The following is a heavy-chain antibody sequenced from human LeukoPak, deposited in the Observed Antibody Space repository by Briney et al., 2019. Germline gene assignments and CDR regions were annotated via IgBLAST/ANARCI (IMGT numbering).Heavy chain of an antibody. V-gene: IGHV4-59*01. CDR3: TRAKSPRYHYYGFDV. CDR2: IYYSGST. CDR1: GGSISSYY. Sequence: SETLSLTCTVSGGSISSYYWSWIRQPPGKGLEWIGYIYYSGSTNYNPSLKSRVTISVDTSKNQFSLKLSSVTAADTAVYYCTRAKSPRYHYYGFDVWGQGTTVTVSS. J-gene: IGHJ6*02.